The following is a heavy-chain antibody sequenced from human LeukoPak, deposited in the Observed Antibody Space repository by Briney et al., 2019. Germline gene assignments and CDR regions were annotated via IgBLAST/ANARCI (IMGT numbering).Heavy chain of an antibody. Sequence: PSETLSLTCAVYGGSFSGYYWSWIRQPPGKGLEWIGEINHSGSTNYNPSLKSRVTISVVTSKNQFSLKLSSVTAADTAVYYCARERRVRYFDWLLRNNWFDPWGPGTLVTVSS. J-gene: IGHJ5*02. D-gene: IGHD3-9*01. V-gene: IGHV4-34*01. CDR3: ARERRVRYFDWLLRNNWFDP. CDR2: INHSGST. CDR1: GGSFSGYY.